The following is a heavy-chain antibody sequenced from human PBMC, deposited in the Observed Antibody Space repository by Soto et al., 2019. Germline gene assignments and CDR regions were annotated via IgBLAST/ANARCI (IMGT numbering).Heavy chain of an antibody. V-gene: IGHV1-3*01. D-gene: IGHD3-22*01. J-gene: IGHJ4*02. CDR3: ARDLATYYYDSSGYYY. CDR1: GYTFTSYA. Sequence: QVPLVQSGAEVKKPGASVKVSCKASGYTFTSYAMHWVRQAPGQRLEWMGWINAGNGNTKYSQKFQGRVTITRDTSASTAYMELSSLRSEDTAVYYCARDLATYYYDSSGYYYWGQGTLVTVSS. CDR2: INAGNGNT.